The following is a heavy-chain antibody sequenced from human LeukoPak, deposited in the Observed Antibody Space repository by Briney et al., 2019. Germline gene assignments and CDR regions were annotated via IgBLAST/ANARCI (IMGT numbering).Heavy chain of an antibody. CDR2: ISSSGSTI. J-gene: IGHJ3*02. Sequence: GGSLRLSCAASGFTFSSYEMNWVRQAPGKGLEWVSYISSSGSTIYYADSVKGRFTISRDNAKNSLYLQMNSLRAEDRGVYYCVGGEGGVGGDAFDIWGQGTMVTVSS. CDR1: GFTFSSYE. V-gene: IGHV3-48*03. CDR3: VGGEGGVGGDAFDI. D-gene: IGHD3-16*01.